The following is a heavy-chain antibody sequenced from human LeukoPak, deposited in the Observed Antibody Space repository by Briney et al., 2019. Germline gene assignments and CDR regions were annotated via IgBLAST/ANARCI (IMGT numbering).Heavy chain of an antibody. CDR1: GFSFSSYW. J-gene: IGHJ4*02. Sequence: GGSLRLSCAASGFSFSSYWMTWVRQAPGKGLEWVANIKQDGSEKNYVDSVKGRFSISRDNAENSLYLQMNSLRAEDMAVYYCAKNRGSGSYNDYWGQGTLVTVSS. CDR2: IKQDGSEK. D-gene: IGHD3-10*01. CDR3: AKNRGSGSYNDY. V-gene: IGHV3-7*01.